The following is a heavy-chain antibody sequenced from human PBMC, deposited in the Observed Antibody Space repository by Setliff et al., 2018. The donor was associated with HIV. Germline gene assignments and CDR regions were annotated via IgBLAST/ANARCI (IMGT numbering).Heavy chain of an antibody. J-gene: IGHJ4*02. Sequence: SETLSLTCTVSGASISSGGYYRSWIRQHPGKGLEWIGYIYYSESTYYSPSLRSRVTMPLDKSNNQFSLKLNSVTAADTAIYYCARRRDGYNLIDYWGQGTLVTVSS. CDR3: ARRRDGYNLIDY. D-gene: IGHD5-12*01. CDR1: GASISSGGYY. CDR2: IYYSEST. V-gene: IGHV4-31*03.